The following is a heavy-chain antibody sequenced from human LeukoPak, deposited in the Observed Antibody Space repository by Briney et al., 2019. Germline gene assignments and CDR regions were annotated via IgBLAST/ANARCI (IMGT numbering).Heavy chain of an antibody. D-gene: IGHD5-12*01. CDR2: IYYTGST. Sequence: SETLSLTCTVSGGSISSASYYWGWMRQTPGKGLEWIGSIYYTGSTYYNPSLNSRVTISVDTSKNQFSLRLNSVSAADTAVYFCARHFLYGYNDYAGGFDAWGQGTLVTVSS. V-gene: IGHV4-39*01. CDR3: ARHFLYGYNDYAGGFDA. J-gene: IGHJ5*02. CDR1: GGSISSASYY.